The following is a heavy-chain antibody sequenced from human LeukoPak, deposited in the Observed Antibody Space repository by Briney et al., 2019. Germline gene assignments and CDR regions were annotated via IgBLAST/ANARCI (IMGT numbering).Heavy chain of an antibody. CDR3: ARGHFTLRYFDRVPIGFDY. D-gene: IGHD3-9*01. Sequence: PSETLSLTCTVSGGSICSGGYYCSWIRQHPGKGLEWIGYINNSGRIYYNPSLKSRVTISVDTSANQFSLSLTSLTAADTAVYYCARGHFTLRYFDRVPIGFDYWGQGILVTVSS. CDR1: GGSICSGGYY. V-gene: IGHV4-31*03. J-gene: IGHJ4*02. CDR2: INNSGRI.